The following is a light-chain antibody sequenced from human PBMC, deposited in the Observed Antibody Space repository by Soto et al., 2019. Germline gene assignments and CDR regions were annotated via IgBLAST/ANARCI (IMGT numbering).Light chain of an antibody. J-gene: IGLJ1*01. V-gene: IGLV2-14*01. CDR3: SSYTTAGTYV. Sequence: QSALTQPASVSVSPGQSITISCIGTSTDIGTYNYVAWYQQHPAKTPKLIIYHVSYRLSGASNRFSGSKSANTASLTISGLQAEDEADYYCSSYTTAGTYVFGPGTKVTVL. CDR2: HVS. CDR1: STDIGTYNY.